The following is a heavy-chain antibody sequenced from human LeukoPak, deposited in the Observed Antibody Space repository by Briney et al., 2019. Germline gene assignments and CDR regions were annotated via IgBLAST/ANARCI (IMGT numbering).Heavy chain of an antibody. CDR2: LYYSRNT. J-gene: IGHJ4*02. CDR3: VRDHWGAGGTQY. V-gene: IGHV4-59*01. D-gene: IGHD6-13*01. Sequence: KPSETLSLTCTVSGGSIGGYYWSWIREPPGKGLEWIGYLYYSRNTNYSPSLKSRVTISADTSKNQVYLKLRSVTAADTAVYYCVRDHWGAGGTQYWGQGTQVIVSS. CDR1: GGSIGGYY.